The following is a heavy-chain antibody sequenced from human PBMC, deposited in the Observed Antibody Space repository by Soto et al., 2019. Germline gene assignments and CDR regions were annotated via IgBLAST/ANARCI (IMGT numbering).Heavy chain of an antibody. V-gene: IGHV4-59*01. J-gene: IGHJ5*02. Sequence: SETLSLTCTVSGGSISSYYWSWIRQPPGKGLEWIGYIYYSGSTNYNPSLKSRVTISVDTSKNQFSLKLSSVTAADTAVYYCARVEGSSWYEDWFDPWGQGTLVTV. CDR3: ARVEGSSWYEDWFDP. CDR1: GGSISSYY. D-gene: IGHD6-13*01. CDR2: IYYSGST.